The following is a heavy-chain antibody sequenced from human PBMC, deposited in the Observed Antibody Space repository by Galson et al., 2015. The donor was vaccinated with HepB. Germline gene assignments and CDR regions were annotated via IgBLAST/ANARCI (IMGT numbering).Heavy chain of an antibody. D-gene: IGHD3-16*01. CDR2: INGGNGNT. Sequence: GYSFSTFGMRWVRQAPGQRLEWMGWINGGNGNTKYSQKLQDRVTITRDTSATTVYMELSSLRFEDTAVYYCARVWGLVGELDYWGQGTLVTVFS. CDR1: GYSFSTFG. J-gene: IGHJ4*02. V-gene: IGHV1-3*01. CDR3: ARVWGLVGELDY.